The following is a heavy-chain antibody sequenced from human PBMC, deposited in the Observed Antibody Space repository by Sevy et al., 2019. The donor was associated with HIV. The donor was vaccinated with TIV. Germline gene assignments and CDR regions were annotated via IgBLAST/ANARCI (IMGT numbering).Heavy chain of an antibody. CDR2: INTNSDGT. Sequence: ASVKVSCKTSGYKFTDYYIHWVRQAPGQGLEWMGWINTNSDGTKSSQKFQGRVTMTRYTSVGTVYMELSRLRSDDTAIYYCARDQEFCSTSTCYSGIDHWGQGTLVTVSS. CDR3: ARDQEFCSTSTCYSGIDH. V-gene: IGHV1-2*02. D-gene: IGHD3-3*01. CDR1: GYKFTDYY. J-gene: IGHJ4*02.